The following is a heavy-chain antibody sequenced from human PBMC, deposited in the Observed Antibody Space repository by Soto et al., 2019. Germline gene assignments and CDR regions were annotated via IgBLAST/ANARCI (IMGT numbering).Heavy chain of an antibody. D-gene: IGHD3-22*01. J-gene: IGHJ5*02. CDR1: AGSITTSY. CDR2: ISYRGST. CDR3: ASSGIVGRELNTSFDP. V-gene: IGHV4-59*01. Sequence: SETLSLTCTVSAGSITTSYWSWIRQPLGKALEWIGYISYRGSTNYNPSLKSRLTISIDTSKSQISLKLTSMTTADTAVYYCASSGIVGRELNTSFDPWGQGALVTVSS.